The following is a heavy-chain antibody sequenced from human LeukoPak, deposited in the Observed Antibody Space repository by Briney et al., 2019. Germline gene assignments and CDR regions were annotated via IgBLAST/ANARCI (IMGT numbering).Heavy chain of an antibody. D-gene: IGHD3-10*01. CDR2: INHSGST. Sequence: SETLSLTCAVYGGSFSGYYWSWIRQPPGKGLEWIGEINHSGSTNYNPSLKSRVNISVDTSKNQFSLQLSSVTAADTAVYYCARDHTSITIVRGVIMDVWGKGTTVTVSS. CDR3: ARDHTSITIVRGVIMDV. CDR1: GGSFSGYY. V-gene: IGHV4-34*01. J-gene: IGHJ6*04.